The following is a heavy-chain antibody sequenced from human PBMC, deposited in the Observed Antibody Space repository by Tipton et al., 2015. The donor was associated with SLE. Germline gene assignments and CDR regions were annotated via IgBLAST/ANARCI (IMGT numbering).Heavy chain of an antibody. J-gene: IGHJ4*02. CDR1: GGSINNYH. V-gene: IGHV4-59*08. CDR2: IYYSGST. CDR3: ARHVGGFWSGSSFDD. Sequence: TLSLTCTVSGGSINNYHWSWIRQPPGKGLEWIGYIYYSGSTNYGPSLESRVTISVDTSKNQFSLMLSSVTAADAAVYYCARHVGGFWSGSSFDDWGQGALVTVSS. D-gene: IGHD3-3*01.